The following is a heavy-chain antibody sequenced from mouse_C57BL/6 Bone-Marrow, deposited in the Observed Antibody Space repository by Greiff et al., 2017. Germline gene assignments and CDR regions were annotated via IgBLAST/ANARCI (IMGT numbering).Heavy chain of an antibody. V-gene: IGHV1-19*01. Sequence: EVQLQQSGPVLVKPGASVKMSCKASGYTFTDYYMNWVKQSHGKSLEWIGVINPYNGGTSYNQKFKGKATLTVDKSSSTAYMELNSLTSEDSAVYYCAVPIYYYGSSYPYYFDYWGQGTTLTVSS. CDR3: AVPIYYYGSSYPYYFDY. CDR2: INPYNGGT. J-gene: IGHJ2*01. D-gene: IGHD1-1*01. CDR1: GYTFTDYY.